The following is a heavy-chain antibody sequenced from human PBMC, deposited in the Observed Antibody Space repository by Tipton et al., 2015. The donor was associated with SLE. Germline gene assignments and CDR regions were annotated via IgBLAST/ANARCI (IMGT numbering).Heavy chain of an antibody. CDR1: GFTFSNYG. CDR3: ARARDGYSLYYFDY. D-gene: IGHD5-24*01. CDR2: IRYDGSNK. Sequence: GSLRLSCAASGFTFSNYGMHWVRQAPGKGLEWVAFIRYDGSNKYYADSVKGRFTISRDNSKNTLYVQMNSLRAEDTAVYYCARARDGYSLYYFDYWGQGTLVTVSS. J-gene: IGHJ4*02. V-gene: IGHV3-30*02.